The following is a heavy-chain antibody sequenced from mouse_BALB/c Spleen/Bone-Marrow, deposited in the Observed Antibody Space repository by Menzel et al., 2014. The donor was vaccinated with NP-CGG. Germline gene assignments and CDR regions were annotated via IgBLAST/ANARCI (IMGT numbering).Heavy chain of an antibody. CDR3: AGSTPLAY. D-gene: IGHD1-1*01. CDR2: IYPGDDDT. J-gene: IGHJ3*01. Sequence: QVQLQQSGAELVRPGSSVKISCKASGYAFSRSWMNWVKQRPGQGLEWIGQIYPGDDDTNYSGKFKGRATLTADKSSGTAYMQLSSLTSEGSAVYFCAGSTPLAYWGQGTLVTVSA. CDR1: GYAFSRSW. V-gene: IGHV1-80*01.